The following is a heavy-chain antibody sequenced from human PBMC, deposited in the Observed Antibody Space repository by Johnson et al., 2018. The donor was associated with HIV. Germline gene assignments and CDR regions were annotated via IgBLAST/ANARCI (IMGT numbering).Heavy chain of an antibody. Sequence: VQLVESGGGLIQPGGSLRLSCAASGFTVNSNYMSWVRQAPGKGLEWVSVIYSGGNTYYADSVKGRFTISRDNFKNTLYLQMNSLRAADTAVYYCARDFNSGSPDGAFDIWGQGTMVTVSS. CDR1: GFTVNSNY. CDR3: ARDFNSGSPDGAFDI. V-gene: IGHV3-53*01. CDR2: IYSGGNT. J-gene: IGHJ3*02. D-gene: IGHD4-23*01.